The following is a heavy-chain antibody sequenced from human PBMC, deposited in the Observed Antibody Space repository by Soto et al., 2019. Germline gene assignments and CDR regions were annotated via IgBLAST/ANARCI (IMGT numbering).Heavy chain of an antibody. Sequence: SVKVSCKASGGTFSSYAISWVRQAPGQGLEWMGGIIPIFGTANYAQKFQGRVTITADKSTSTAYMELSSLRSEDTAVYYCARGKVPDHNHYGGYSDVWGQGTTVTVSS. J-gene: IGHJ6*02. D-gene: IGHD4-17*01. V-gene: IGHV1-69*06. CDR3: ARGKVPDHNHYGGYSDV. CDR2: IIPIFGTA. CDR1: GGTFSSYA.